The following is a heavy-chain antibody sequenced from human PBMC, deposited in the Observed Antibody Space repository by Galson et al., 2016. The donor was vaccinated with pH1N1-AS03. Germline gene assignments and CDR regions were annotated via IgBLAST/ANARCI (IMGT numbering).Heavy chain of an antibody. CDR2: IYGGGDT. J-gene: IGHJ4*02. CDR1: GFTINNNY. CDR3: AREPWGSTQGEY. V-gene: IGHV3-53*01. Sequence: SLRLSCAASGFTINNNYMSWVRQAPGKGLEWVSVIYGGGDTFYADSVKGRFTLSRDNSKSTVYLQMNSLRVEDTAVYYCAREPWGSTQGEYWGQGTLVTVSS. D-gene: IGHD3-16*01.